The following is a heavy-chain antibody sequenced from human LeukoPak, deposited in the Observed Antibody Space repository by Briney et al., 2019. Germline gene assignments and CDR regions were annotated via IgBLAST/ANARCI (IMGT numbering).Heavy chain of an antibody. CDR1: GGSFSGYS. D-gene: IGHD1-7*01. Sequence: SETLSLTCAVYGGSFSGYSWNWIRQPPGKGLEWIGEINHSGSPTYNPSLKSRVTISVDTSKNQFSLKLSSVTAADTAVYYCARGAGDDSGTNPFDYWGQGTLVTVSS. CDR3: ARGAGDDSGTNPFDY. CDR2: INHSGSP. J-gene: IGHJ4*02. V-gene: IGHV4-34*01.